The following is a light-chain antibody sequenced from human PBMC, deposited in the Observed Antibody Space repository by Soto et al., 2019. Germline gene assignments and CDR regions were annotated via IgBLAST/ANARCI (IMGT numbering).Light chain of an antibody. V-gene: IGKV3-20*01. J-gene: IGKJ1*01. CDR1: QSVSSNF. CDR3: QHYGGSSRT. CDR2: GAS. Sequence: EIVLTQSPGTLSLSPGERATLSCRASQSVSSNFLAWYQQKPAQAPRLLIYGASSRATGIPDRFSGSGSGTDFTLTISRLEPEDFAVYYCQHYGGSSRTFGQGTKV.